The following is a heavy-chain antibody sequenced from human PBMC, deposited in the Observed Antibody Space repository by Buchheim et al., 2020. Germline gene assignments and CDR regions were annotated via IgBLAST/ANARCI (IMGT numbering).Heavy chain of an antibody. J-gene: IGHJ4*02. CDR3: ARGVYCGGDCSTMVDY. CDR2: IISSSNYM. Sequence: EVQLVESGGGLVKPGGSLRLSCAASGFTFSTYSMNWVRQAPGKGLEWVSSIISSSNYMAYADSVKGRFTISRDNAKNSMYLQMNSLRAEDTAIYYCARGVYCGGDCSTMVDYWGQGTL. D-gene: IGHD2-21*02. V-gene: IGHV3-21*01. CDR1: GFTFSTYS.